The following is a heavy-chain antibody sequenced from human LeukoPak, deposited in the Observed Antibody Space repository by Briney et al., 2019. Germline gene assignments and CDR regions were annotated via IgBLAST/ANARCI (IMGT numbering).Heavy chain of an antibody. CDR3: ARDRCSSTSCYIDY. V-gene: IGHV1-18*01. J-gene: IGHJ4*02. CDR2: ISAYNGNT. D-gene: IGHD2-2*02. Sequence: ASVKVSCKASGYTFTSYGISWVRQAPGQGLKWMGWISAYNGNTNYAQKLQGRVTMTTDTSTSTAYMELRSLRSDDTAVYYCARDRCSSTSCYIDYWGQGTLVTVSS. CDR1: GYTFTSYG.